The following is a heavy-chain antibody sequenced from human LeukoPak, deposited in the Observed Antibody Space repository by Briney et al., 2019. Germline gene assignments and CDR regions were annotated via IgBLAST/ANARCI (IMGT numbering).Heavy chain of an antibody. CDR1: GFTFIKYW. V-gene: IGHV3-74*01. CDR3: VRVEVGEVYSKFDY. D-gene: IGHD2-15*01. J-gene: IGHJ4*02. Sequence: GGSLRLSCAASGFTFIKYWIHWVRQAPGKGRGWVSRLNELATTTNYADSVKGRFTISRDKAKNTVYLQMNSLRAEETAVYYCVRVEVGEVYSKFDYWGQGILVTVTS. CDR2: LNELATTT.